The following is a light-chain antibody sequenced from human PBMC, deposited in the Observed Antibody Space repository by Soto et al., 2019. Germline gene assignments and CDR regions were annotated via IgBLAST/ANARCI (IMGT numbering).Light chain of an antibody. CDR1: SSNFGAGYD. CDR2: GNI. V-gene: IGLV1-40*01. CDR3: QSYDSSLSAHV. Sequence: QSVLTQPPSVSGAPGQRVTISCTGSSSNFGAGYDVHWYQQLPGTAPKLLIFGNINRPSGVPDRFSASKSGTSASLAITGLQPEDEDDYYCQSYDSSLSAHVFGAGTKVTVL. J-gene: IGLJ1*01.